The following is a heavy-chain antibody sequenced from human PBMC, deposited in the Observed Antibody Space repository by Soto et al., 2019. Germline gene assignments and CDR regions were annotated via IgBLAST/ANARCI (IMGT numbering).Heavy chain of an antibody. CDR3: ARDKEVYYDSSGYYYTIFDY. Sequence: SFKISFKTAAGTVSSYAISGVLSVPRQGLEWMGGIIPIFGTANYAQKFQGRVTITADESTSTAYMELSSLRSEDTAVYYCARDKEVYYDSSGYYYTIFDYWGQGTLVSVSS. CDR2: IIPIFGTA. CDR1: AGTVSSYA. J-gene: IGHJ4*02. V-gene: IGHV1-69*13. D-gene: IGHD3-22*01.